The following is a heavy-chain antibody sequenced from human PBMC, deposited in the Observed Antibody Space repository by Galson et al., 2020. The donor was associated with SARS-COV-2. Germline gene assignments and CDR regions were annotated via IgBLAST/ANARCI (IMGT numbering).Heavy chain of an antibody. CDR1: GFTFSSYA. D-gene: IGHD1-26*01. J-gene: IGHJ4*02. CDR3: ARKRSGSYSGYFDF. Sequence: GGSLRLSCAASGFTFSSYAMHWVRQAPGKGLEWVAVISYDGSNKYYADSVKCRFTISRDNSKNTLYLQMNSLRAEDTAVYYCARKRSGSYSGYFDFWGQGTLVTVSS. CDR2: ISYDGSNK. V-gene: IGHV3-30-3*01.